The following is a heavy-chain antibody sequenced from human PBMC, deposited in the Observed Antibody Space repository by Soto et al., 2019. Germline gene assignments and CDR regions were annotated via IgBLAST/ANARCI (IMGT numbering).Heavy chain of an antibody. CDR2: IYHSGST. J-gene: IGHJ6*03. Sequence: SETLSLTCAVSSGSISSSNWWSWVRQPPGKGLEWIGEIYHSGSTNYNPSLKSRVTISVDKSKNQFSLKLSSVTAADTAVYYCAREGSFYYGSRNMDVWGKGPTVTVSS. CDR1: SGSISSSNW. V-gene: IGHV4-4*02. CDR3: AREGSFYYGSRNMDV. D-gene: IGHD3-10*01.